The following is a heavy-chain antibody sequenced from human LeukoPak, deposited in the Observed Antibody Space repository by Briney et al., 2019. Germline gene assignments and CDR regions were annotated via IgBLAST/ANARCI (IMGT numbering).Heavy chain of an antibody. D-gene: IGHD3-9*01. V-gene: IGHV4-34*01. Sequence: SEPLSLTCALYGGSFSGYYWSWLRQPPGKGLEWIGEINHSGSTHYNPSLTSRVTISVTTSKKQFSLKLTSVTAADTAVYYCARGRLTTGGWFDPWGQGTLVTVSS. CDR2: INHSGST. CDR1: GGSFSGYY. CDR3: ARGRLTTGGWFDP. J-gene: IGHJ5*02.